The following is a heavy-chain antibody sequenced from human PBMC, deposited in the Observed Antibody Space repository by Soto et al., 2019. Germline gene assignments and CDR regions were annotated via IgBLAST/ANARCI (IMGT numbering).Heavy chain of an antibody. V-gene: IGHV3-30*18. Sequence: QVELVESGGGVVRPGRSLRLSCAASRFPFSYYAMHWVRQAPGKGLEFVAVSLDDGSKYYADSVKGRFTISKDNSMKTVDLEMSSLRPEDTALYYCAKEGTGLYNAFDIWGQGTMVTVS. D-gene: IGHD3-10*01. CDR1: RFPFSYYA. CDR3: AKEGTGLYNAFDI. J-gene: IGHJ3*02. CDR2: SLDDGSK.